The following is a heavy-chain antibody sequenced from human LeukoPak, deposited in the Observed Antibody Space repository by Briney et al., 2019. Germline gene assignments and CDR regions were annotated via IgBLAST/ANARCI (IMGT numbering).Heavy chain of an antibody. V-gene: IGHV3-23*01. J-gene: IGHJ6*02. CDR2: ISGSGDST. Sequence: GGSLRLSCAASGFTFSSYAMSWVRQAPGKGLEWVSAISGSGDSTYYADSVKGRFTISRDNSKNTLYLQMNSLRAEDTAVYYCARAQAPRNWNYGYYYYGMDVWGQGTTVTVSS. CDR1: GFTFSSYA. CDR3: ARAQAPRNWNYGYYYYGMDV. D-gene: IGHD1-7*01.